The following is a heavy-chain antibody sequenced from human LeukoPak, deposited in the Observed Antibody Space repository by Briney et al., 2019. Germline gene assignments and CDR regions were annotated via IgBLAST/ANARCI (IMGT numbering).Heavy chain of an antibody. J-gene: IGHJ2*01. Sequence: SQTLSLTCTVSGGSISSGGYYWSWIRQPPGKGLEWIGEINHSGSTNYNPSLKSRVTISVDTSKNQFSLKLSSVTAADTAVYYCARGPEQWYFDLWGRGTLVTVSS. D-gene: IGHD1-26*01. CDR1: GGSISSGGYY. CDR2: INHSGST. V-gene: IGHV4-30-2*01. CDR3: ARGPEQWYFDL.